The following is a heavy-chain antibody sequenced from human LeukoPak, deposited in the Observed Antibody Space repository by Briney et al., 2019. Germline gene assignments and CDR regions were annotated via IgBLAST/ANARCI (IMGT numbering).Heavy chain of an antibody. J-gene: IGHJ3*02. Sequence: ASVNLSCKSSVYTCTNYGISWVRHAPGQGLEWMGWISAYNDNTNFAQKLQGRVSMTTDTSTSTAYMELRSLRSDDTAVYYCARDRDSDSGSYPDAFDIWGQGTMVTVSS. V-gene: IGHV1-18*01. CDR3: ARDRDSDSGSYPDAFDI. D-gene: IGHD3-10*01. CDR1: VYTCTNYG. CDR2: ISAYNDNT.